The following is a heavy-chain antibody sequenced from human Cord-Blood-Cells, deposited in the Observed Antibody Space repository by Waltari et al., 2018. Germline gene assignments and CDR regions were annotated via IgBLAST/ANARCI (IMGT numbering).Heavy chain of an antibody. CDR2: IYYSGST. CDR1: GCSISSYY. D-gene: IGHD7-27*01. CDR3: ARSITGYWFDP. V-gene: IGHV4-59*08. J-gene: IGHJ5*02. Sequence: QVQLQESGPGLVKPSETLSLTCTVSGCSISSYYWSWIRQPPGKGLEWIGYIYYSGSTNYNPSLKSRVTISVDTSKNQFSLKLSSVTAADTAVYYCARSITGYWFDPWGQGTLVTVSS.